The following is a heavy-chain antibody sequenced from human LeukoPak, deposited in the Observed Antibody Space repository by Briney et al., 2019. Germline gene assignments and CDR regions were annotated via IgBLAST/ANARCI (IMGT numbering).Heavy chain of an antibody. J-gene: IGHJ4*02. CDR2: ISGSGVGA. CDR3: AENGRHDHDKSSFDF. Sequence: GGSLRLSCAGSGFIFRNYAMSWVRQAPGMGLEWVSAISGSGVGANYADSVKGRFTISRDNSKNTLYLQMNSLRAEDTAVYYCAENGRHDHDKSSFDFWGQGTQVTVSS. V-gene: IGHV3-23*01. D-gene: IGHD3-9*01. CDR1: GFIFRNYA.